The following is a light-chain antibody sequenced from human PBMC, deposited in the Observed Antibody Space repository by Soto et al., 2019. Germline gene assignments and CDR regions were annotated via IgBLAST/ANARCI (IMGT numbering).Light chain of an antibody. CDR3: VAWYYSLSGRV. Sequence: QSVRTQPPSASGTPGQRGTVSCSGSGSNIGSHDGYWYQHLPGTAPKVLIYRNDQRPSGVPDRFSASRAGTSATLAISGLGSEDEADYYCVAWYYSLSGRVFGGGTKVT. CDR2: RND. V-gene: IGLV1-47*02. J-gene: IGLJ3*02. CDR1: GSNIGSHD.